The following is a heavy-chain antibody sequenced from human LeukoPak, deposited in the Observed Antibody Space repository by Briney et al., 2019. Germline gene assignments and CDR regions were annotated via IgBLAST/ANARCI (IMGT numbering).Heavy chain of an antibody. V-gene: IGHV4-59*01. D-gene: IGHD6-19*01. CDR2: ISYSRSS. CDR1: GASITTYY. Sequence: SETLSLTCTVSGASITTYYWSWIRQSPGKGLEWIGYISYSRSSNYNPSLKSRVTISVDTSKNQFSLKLTSVTAADTAVYYCTRGVRLGLDSWGQGTLVTVSS. CDR3: TRGVRLGLDS. J-gene: IGHJ4*02.